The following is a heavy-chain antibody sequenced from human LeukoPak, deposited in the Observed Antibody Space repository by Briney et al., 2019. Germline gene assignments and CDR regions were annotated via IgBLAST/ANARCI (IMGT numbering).Heavy chain of an antibody. CDR1: GFTFSSYD. Sequence: TGGSLRLSCAASGFTFSSYDMHWVRQATGKGLEWVSAIGTAGDTYYPGSVKGRFTISRENAKNSLYLQMNSLRAGDTAVYYCAKEGQQLVPRHGMDVWGQGTTVTVSS. CDR3: AKEGQQLVPRHGMDV. CDR2: IGTAGDT. V-gene: IGHV3-13*01. D-gene: IGHD6-13*01. J-gene: IGHJ6*02.